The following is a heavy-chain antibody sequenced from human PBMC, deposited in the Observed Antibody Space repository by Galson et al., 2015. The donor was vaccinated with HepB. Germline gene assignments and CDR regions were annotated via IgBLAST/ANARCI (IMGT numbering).Heavy chain of an antibody. CDR3: ADHSGNYYRFDY. D-gene: IGHD1-26*01. CDR2: ITGRGSST. V-gene: IGHV3-23*01. Sequence: SLRLSCAASGFTFSSYAMSWVRQTPGKGLEWVSTITGRGSSTYYADSVKGRFTISRDNSKNTLYLQMNSLRADDTAVYYCADHSGNYYRFDYWGQGTLVTVSS. J-gene: IGHJ4*02. CDR1: GFTFSSYA.